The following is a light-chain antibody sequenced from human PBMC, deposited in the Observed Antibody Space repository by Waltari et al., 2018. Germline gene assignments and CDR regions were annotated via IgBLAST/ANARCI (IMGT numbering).Light chain of an antibody. J-gene: IGLJ2*01. CDR3: CSYAGSSTLVV. V-gene: IGLV2-23*01. CDR2: EGS. CDR1: SRAVGSYNL. Sequence: QSALTQPASVSGSPGQSITIPCTGTSRAVGSYNLVSWYQQHPGKAPKLMIYEGSKRPSGVSNRFSGSKSGNTASLTISGLQAEDEADYYCCSYAGSSTLVVFGGGTKLTVL.